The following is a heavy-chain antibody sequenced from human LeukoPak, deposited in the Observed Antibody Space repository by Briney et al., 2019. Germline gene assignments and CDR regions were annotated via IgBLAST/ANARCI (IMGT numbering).Heavy chain of an antibody. D-gene: IGHD1-1*01. CDR1: GFTFSNAW. CDR3: TTVNGPIDY. CDR2: TKSKTDGGTT. J-gene: IGHJ4*02. V-gene: IGHV3-15*01. Sequence: NSGGSLRLSCAASGFTFSNAWMSWVRQAPGKGLEWVGRTKSKTDGGTTDYAAPVKGRFTISRDDSKNTLYLQMNSLKTEDTAVYYCTTVNGPIDYWGQGTLVTVSS.